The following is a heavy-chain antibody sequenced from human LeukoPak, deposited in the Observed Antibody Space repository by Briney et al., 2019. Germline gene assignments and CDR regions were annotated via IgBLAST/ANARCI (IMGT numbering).Heavy chain of an antibody. V-gene: IGHV3-53*01. CDR2: IYSGGST. CDR3: ARDYYDSSGQNWFGP. CDR1: GFTVSSNY. D-gene: IGHD3-22*01. J-gene: IGHJ5*02. Sequence: PGGSLRLSCAASGFTVSSNYMSWVRQAPGKGLEWVSVIYSGGSTYYADSVKGRFTISRDNSKNTLYLQMNSLRAEDTAVYYCARDYYDSSGQNWFGPWGQGTLVTVSS.